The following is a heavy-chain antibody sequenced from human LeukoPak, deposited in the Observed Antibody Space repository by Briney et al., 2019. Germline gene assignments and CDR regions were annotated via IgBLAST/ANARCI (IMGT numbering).Heavy chain of an antibody. J-gene: IGHJ4*02. CDR3: ARNLGYCSGGSCYRFDY. D-gene: IGHD2-15*01. Sequence: ASVKVSCKASGGTFSSYAISWVRQAPGQGLEWMGGIIPIFGTANYAQKFQGRVTITADKSTSTAYMELSSLRSEDTAVYYCARNLGYCSGGSCYRFDYWGQGTLVTVSS. V-gene: IGHV1-69*06. CDR2: IIPIFGTA. CDR1: GGTFSSYA.